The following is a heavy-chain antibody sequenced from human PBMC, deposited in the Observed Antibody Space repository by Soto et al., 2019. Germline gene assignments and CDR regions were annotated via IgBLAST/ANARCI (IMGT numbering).Heavy chain of an antibody. J-gene: IGHJ5*02. Sequence: QITLKESGPTLVKPTQTLTLTCTFSGFSLSTSGVGVGWIRQPPGKALEWLALIYWDDDKRYSPSLKSRLTITKDTSKNQVVLTMTNMDPVDTATYYCAHSRTDSYDTSGPSNWFDPWGQGTLVTVSS. V-gene: IGHV2-5*02. CDR3: AHSRTDSYDTSGPSNWFDP. D-gene: IGHD3-22*01. CDR2: IYWDDDK. CDR1: GFSLSTSGVG.